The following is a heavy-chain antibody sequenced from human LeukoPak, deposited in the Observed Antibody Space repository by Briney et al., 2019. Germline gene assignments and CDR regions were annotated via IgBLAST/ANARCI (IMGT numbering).Heavy chain of an antibody. CDR1: GYTFTSYG. J-gene: IGHJ4*02. D-gene: IGHD3-22*01. CDR3: ARDSPRYDSSGLQDS. CDR2: ISAYNGNT. V-gene: IGHV1-18*01. Sequence: ASVKVSCKASGYTFTSYGISWVRQAPGQGLEWMGWISAYNGNTNYAQKFQGRVTITADKSTSTAYMELSSLRSEDTAVYYCARDSPRYDSSGLQDSWGQGTLVTVSS.